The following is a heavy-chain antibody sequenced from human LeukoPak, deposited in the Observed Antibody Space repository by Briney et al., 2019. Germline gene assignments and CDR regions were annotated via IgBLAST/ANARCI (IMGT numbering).Heavy chain of an antibody. CDR1: AGSISSGGYS. J-gene: IGHJ4*02. V-gene: IGHV4-30-2*01. CDR2: IYHSGST. D-gene: IGHD3-22*01. Sequence: SETLSLTCAVSAGSISSGGYSWSWIRQPPGKGLEWIGYIYHSGSTYYNPSLKSRVTISVDRSKNQFSLKLSSVTAADTAVYYCARDSSGYLDWGQGTLVTVSS. CDR3: ARDSSGYLD.